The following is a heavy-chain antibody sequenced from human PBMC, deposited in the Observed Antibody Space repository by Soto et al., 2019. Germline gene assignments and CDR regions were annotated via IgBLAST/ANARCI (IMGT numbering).Heavy chain of an antibody. CDR3: ARDYCDSSGPNWFDP. J-gene: IGHJ5*02. D-gene: IGHD3-22*01. CDR1: GGSISSYY. V-gene: IGHV4-59*01. Sequence: PSETLSLTCTVPGGSISSYYWSWIRQPPGKGLEWIGYIYYSGSTNYNPSLKSRVTISVDTSKNQFSLKLSSVTAADTAVYYCARDYCDSSGPNWFDPWGQGTLVTVSS. CDR2: IYYSGST.